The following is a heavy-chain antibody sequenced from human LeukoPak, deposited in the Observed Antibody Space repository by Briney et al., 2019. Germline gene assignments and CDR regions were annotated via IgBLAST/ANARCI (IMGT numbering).Heavy chain of an antibody. CDR1: GFTFSSYW. Sequence: PGGSLRLSCAASGFTFSSYWMSWVRQAPGKGLEWVGNIQQDGSEKYYVDSVKGRFTISRDNAKNSLYLQMNSLRAEDTAVYYCAKGDWQLSPFDYWGQGTLVTVSS. CDR3: AKGDWQLSPFDY. J-gene: IGHJ4*02. CDR2: IQQDGSEK. V-gene: IGHV3-7*01. D-gene: IGHD3/OR15-3a*01.